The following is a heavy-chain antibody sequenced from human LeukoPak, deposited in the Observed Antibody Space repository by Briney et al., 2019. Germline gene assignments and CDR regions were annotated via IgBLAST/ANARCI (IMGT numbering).Heavy chain of an antibody. CDR2: IKQDGSEK. D-gene: IGHD3-16*02. CDR3: ARDGLYDYVWGSYRHDY. Sequence: GGSLRLSCAASGFTFSSYWMSWVRQAPGKGLEWVANIKQDGSEKYYVDSVKGRFTISRDNAKNSLYLQMNSLRADDTAVYYCARDGLYDYVWGSYRHDYWGQGTLVTVSS. V-gene: IGHV3-7*01. J-gene: IGHJ4*02. CDR1: GFTFSSYW.